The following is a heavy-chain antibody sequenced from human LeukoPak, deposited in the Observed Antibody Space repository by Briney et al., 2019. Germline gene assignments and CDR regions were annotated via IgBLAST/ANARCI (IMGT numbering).Heavy chain of an antibody. CDR2: IYYSGST. J-gene: IGHJ4*02. CDR3: ARDHGGGYLFDY. Sequence: PSETLSLTCTVSGGSIISYYWSWIRQPPGKGLEWIGYIYYSGSTNYNPSLKSRVTISVDTSKNQFSLKLSSVTAADTAVYYCARDHGGGYLFDYWGQETLVTVSS. CDR1: GGSIISYY. D-gene: IGHD1-26*01. V-gene: IGHV4-59*01.